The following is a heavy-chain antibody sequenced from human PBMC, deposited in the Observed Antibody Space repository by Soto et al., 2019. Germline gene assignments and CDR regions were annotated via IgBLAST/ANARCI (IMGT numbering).Heavy chain of an antibody. Sequence: ASVKVSCKASGGTFSSYAISWVRQAPGQGLEWMGGIIPIFGTANYAQKFQGRVTITADESTSTAYMELSSLRSEDTAVYYCARVKAPYYYDSSGYLLTDYAFDIWGQGTMVTVSS. D-gene: IGHD3-22*01. CDR3: ARVKAPYYYDSSGYLLTDYAFDI. V-gene: IGHV1-69*13. CDR2: IIPIFGTA. J-gene: IGHJ3*02. CDR1: GGTFSSYA.